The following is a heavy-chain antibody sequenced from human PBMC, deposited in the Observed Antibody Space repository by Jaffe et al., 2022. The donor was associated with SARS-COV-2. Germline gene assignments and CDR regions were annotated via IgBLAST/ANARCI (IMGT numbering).Heavy chain of an antibody. Sequence: EVQLVESGGGLVQPGGSLRLSCAASGFTFRSYWMHWVRQTPGKGLVWVARINPDGSESATTYADSVKGRFTISRDNAKNTLYLEMNNLRVEDTAVYHCARDLTWNLPDYWGQGSLVTVSS. CDR2: INPDGSESAT. D-gene: IGHD1-7*01. V-gene: IGHV3-74*03. J-gene: IGHJ4*02. CDR3: ARDLTWNLPDY. CDR1: GFTFRSYW.